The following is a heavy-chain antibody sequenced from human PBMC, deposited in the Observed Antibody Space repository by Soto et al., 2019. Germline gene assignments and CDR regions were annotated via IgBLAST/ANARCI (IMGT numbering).Heavy chain of an antibody. J-gene: IGHJ6*02. D-gene: IGHD7-27*01. V-gene: IGHV3-23*01. Sequence: QLLESGGGLVQPGGSLRLACTASGFTFNTYFMSWVRQAPGESLEWISAISGGGGTKYYSASVKGRFTISRDNSNNTLYLQMNSLRADDTAVYYCAKSLTASNFRLDVWGHGTRVTVSS. CDR1: GFTFNTYF. CDR2: ISGGGGTK. CDR3: AKSLTASNFRLDV.